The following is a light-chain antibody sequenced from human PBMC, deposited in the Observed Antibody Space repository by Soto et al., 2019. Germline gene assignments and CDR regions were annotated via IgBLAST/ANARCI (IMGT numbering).Light chain of an antibody. V-gene: IGKV3-11*01. Sequence: EIVLTQSPATLSLSPGERATLSCRASQSVSSYLAWYQQKPGQAPRLLTYDASNRATGIPARFSGSGSGTDFTLTISSLEPEDFAVYYCQQRSNWPRFTFGPGTKVDI. CDR1: QSVSSY. CDR2: DAS. CDR3: QQRSNWPRFT. J-gene: IGKJ3*01.